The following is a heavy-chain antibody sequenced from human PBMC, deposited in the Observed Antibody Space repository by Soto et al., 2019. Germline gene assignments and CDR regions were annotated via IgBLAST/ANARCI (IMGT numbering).Heavy chain of an antibody. J-gene: IGHJ5*02. CDR1: RDTFNSYT. CDR2: IIPIVGTA. Sequence: QVQLVQSGAEMKKPGSSVRVSCRTSRDTFNSYTITWVRQAPGQGLEWMGKIIPIVGTAYYAQKFRGRLTMTADKSTNTTYMELTSLTSEDTAMYYCATSCSSSTCYGEPGAVWLDPWGQGTLVTVSS. CDR3: ATSCSSSTCYGEPGAVWLDP. D-gene: IGHD2-2*01. V-gene: IGHV1-69*08.